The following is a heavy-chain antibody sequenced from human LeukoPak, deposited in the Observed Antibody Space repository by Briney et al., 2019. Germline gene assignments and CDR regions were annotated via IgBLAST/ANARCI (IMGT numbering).Heavy chain of an antibody. CDR2: INPNSGGT. D-gene: IGHD5-18*01. J-gene: IGHJ4*02. CDR1: GYTFTGYY. Sequence: ASVTVSCTASGYTFTGYYMHWVRQAPGQGLEWMGWINPNSGGTNYAQKFQGRVTMTRDTSISTAYMELSRLRSDDTAVYYCARDPSWAMVTDYWGQGTLVTVSS. CDR3: ARDPSWAMVTDY. V-gene: IGHV1-2*02.